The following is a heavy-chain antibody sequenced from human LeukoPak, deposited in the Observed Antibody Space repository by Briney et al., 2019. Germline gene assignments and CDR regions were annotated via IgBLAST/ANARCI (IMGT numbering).Heavy chain of an antibody. J-gene: IGHJ3*02. V-gene: IGHV1-8*01. CDR3: AIPTVTMGDNAFDI. D-gene: IGHD4-17*01. Sequence: ASVKVSCKASGYTFTSYDINWVRQATGQGLEWMGWMNPNSGNTGYAQKFQGRVTMTRNTSISTAYMELSSLRSEDTAVYYCAIPTVTMGDNAFDIWGQGTMVTVSS. CDR2: MNPNSGNT. CDR1: GYTFTSYD.